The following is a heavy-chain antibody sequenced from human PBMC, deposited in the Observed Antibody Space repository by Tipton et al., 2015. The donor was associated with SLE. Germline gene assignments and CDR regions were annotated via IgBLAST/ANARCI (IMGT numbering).Heavy chain of an antibody. D-gene: IGHD3-22*01. V-gene: IGHV3-13*01. CDR3: AREGNSSGYYGYFDL. CDR2: IGTAGDT. Sequence: SLRLSCAASGFTFSSYDMHWVRQATGKGLEWVSAIGTAGDTYYPGSVKGRFTISRENAKNSLYLQMNSLRAGDTAVYYCAREGNSSGYYGYFDLWGRGTLVPVSS. CDR1: GFTFSSYD. J-gene: IGHJ2*01.